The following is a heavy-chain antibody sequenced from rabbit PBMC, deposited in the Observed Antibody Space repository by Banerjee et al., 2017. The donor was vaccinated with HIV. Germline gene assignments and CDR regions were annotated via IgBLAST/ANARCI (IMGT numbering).Heavy chain of an antibody. Sequence: QSLEESGGGLVQPEGSLTLTCPASGFSFSSSYYMCWVRQAPGKGLEWIACIYAGSGSTYYASWAKGRFTISKTSSTTVTLQMTSLTAADTATYFCARHSYSYSGYSYAGDLWGQGTLVTDS. V-gene: IGHV1S40*01. CDR2: IYAGSGST. CDR1: GFSFSSSYY. CDR3: ARHSYSYSGYSYAGDL. D-gene: IGHD6-1*01. J-gene: IGHJ3*01.